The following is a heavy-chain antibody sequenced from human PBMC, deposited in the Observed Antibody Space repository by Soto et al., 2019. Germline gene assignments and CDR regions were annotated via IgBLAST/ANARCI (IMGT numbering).Heavy chain of an antibody. Sequence: QVLLVQSGAEVKKPGSSVKVSCKAAGGSFSSYTVSWVRQAPGQGLDYMGGIMPVFGTPTYTEKFQGRITITADESTGNASMELTSLKSDDTAVYYCARGVTANYMGGDAFAIWGQGTMVTVSS. CDR3: ARGVTANYMGGDAFAI. V-gene: IGHV1-69*01. CDR2: IMPVFGTP. D-gene: IGHD3-16*01. J-gene: IGHJ3*02. CDR1: GGSFSSYT.